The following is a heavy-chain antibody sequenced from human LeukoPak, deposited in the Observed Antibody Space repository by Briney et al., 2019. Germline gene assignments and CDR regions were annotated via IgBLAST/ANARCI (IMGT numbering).Heavy chain of an antibody. D-gene: IGHD2/OR15-2a*01. J-gene: IGHJ4*02. CDR2: MSSSGGTT. CDR3: ARAGLLFYFDY. Sequence: GGSLRLSCTASGFIFDNYEMNWVRQPPGKGLEWVAYMSSSGGTTYYAASVKGRFTISRDSARDSLFPQMNSLRVEDTAIYYCARAGLLFYFDYWGQGALVTVSS. V-gene: IGHV3-48*03. CDR1: GFIFDNYE.